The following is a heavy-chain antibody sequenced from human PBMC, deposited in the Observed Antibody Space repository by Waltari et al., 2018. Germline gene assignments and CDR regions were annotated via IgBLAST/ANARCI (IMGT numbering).Heavy chain of an antibody. J-gene: IGHJ4*02. V-gene: IGHV3-7*01. CDR2: IKQDGSDK. CDR3: ARAVDVADY. D-gene: IGHD5-12*01. CDR1: GFTFSSYW. Sequence: EIQVVESGGGLVQPGGSLRLSCAASGFTFSSYWMSWVRQAPGKGVGVVANIKQDGSDKFYLDSVKGRFTISRDNAKNTLYLQMNSLRAEDTALYYCARAVDVADYWGQGTLVTVSS.